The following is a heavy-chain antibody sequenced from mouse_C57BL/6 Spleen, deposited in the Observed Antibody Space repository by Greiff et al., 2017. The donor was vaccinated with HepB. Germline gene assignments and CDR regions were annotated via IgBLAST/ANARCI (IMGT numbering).Heavy chain of an antibody. D-gene: IGHD2-3*01. J-gene: IGHJ2*01. Sequence: VQLQQPGTELVKPGASVKLSCKSSGYTFTSYWMHWVKQRPGQGLEWIGNINPSNGGTNYNEKFKSKATLTVDKSSSTAYMQLSNLTSEDSAVYYGARGDIYEGYPDFDYWGQGTTLTVSS. CDR3: ARGDIYEGYPDFDY. CDR2: INPSNGGT. V-gene: IGHV1-53*01. CDR1: GYTFTSYW.